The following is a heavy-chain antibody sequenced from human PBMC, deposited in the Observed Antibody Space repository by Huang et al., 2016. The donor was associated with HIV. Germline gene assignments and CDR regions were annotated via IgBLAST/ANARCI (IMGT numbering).Heavy chain of an antibody. CDR2: INYDGST. Sequence: QPRLQESGPGLVKPSETLSLTCTVSGVSVTRCPWYWVWVRQSPGKGREWIASINYDGSTYYKSSLKSRRTTSLDPSKNQFSLKLTSVTAADTAVYFCARDIAIFGEPLDSWGQGTAVTVSS. CDR3: ARDIAIFGEPLDS. CDR1: GVSVTRCPWY. J-gene: IGHJ4*02. V-gene: IGHV4-39*01. D-gene: IGHD3-3*01.